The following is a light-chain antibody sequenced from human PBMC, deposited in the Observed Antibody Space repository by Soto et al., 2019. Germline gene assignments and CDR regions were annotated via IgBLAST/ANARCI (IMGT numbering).Light chain of an antibody. Sequence: DIVMTQSPDSLAMSLGERATINCKSSQSVLASSNNKNLLAWYQQKPGQPPKLLIYGASTRESGVPDRFRGSWSAAEFPLIISRLQAEDVAVYYCHQYYSPPLTFGGGTNVEIK. CDR1: QSVLASSNNKNL. CDR3: HQYYSPPLT. J-gene: IGKJ4*01. CDR2: GAS. V-gene: IGKV4-1*01.